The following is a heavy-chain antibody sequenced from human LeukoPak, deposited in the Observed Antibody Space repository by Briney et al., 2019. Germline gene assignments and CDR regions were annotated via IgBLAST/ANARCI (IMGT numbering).Heavy chain of an antibody. V-gene: IGHV3-21*01. J-gene: IGHJ5*02. CDR3: ARGGLGYCSSTSCYMFDP. Sequence: GGSLRLSCAASGFTFSSYSMNWVRQAPGKGLEWVSSISSSSYIYYADSVKGRLTISRDNAKNSLYLQMNSLRAEDTAVYYCARGGLGYCSSTSCYMFDPWGQGTLVTVSS. CDR2: ISSSSYI. CDR1: GFTFSSYS. D-gene: IGHD2-2*02.